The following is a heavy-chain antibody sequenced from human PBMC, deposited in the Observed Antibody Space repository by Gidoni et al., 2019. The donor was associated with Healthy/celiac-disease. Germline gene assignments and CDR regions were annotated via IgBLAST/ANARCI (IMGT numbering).Heavy chain of an antibody. CDR1: GFTFSSYA. V-gene: IGHV3-23*01. J-gene: IGHJ4*02. CDR3: AKGSYYDILTGYYFDY. Sequence: EVQLLESGGGLVQPGGSLRLSCAASGFTFSSYAMSWVRQAPGKGLEGGSAISGSGGSTYYADSGKGRFTISRDNSKNTLYLQMNSLRAEDTAVYYCAKGSYYDILTGYYFDYWGQGTLVTVSS. CDR2: ISGSGGST. D-gene: IGHD3-9*01.